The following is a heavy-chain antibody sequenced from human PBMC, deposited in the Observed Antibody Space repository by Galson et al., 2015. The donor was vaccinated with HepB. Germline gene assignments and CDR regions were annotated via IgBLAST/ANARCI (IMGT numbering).Heavy chain of an antibody. V-gene: IGHV3-7*03. CDR2: IKQDGSEE. D-gene: IGHD3-16*02. CDR3: ARDLSDYVWGSYRRQTYWYFDL. Sequence: SLRLSCAASGLPFSSYWMSWVRQAPGKGLEWVANIKQDGSEEYYVDSVKGRFTISRDNAKNSLFLQMNSLRAEDTAVYYCARDLSDYVWGSYRRQTYWYFDLGGRGTLVTVFS. CDR1: GLPFSSYW. J-gene: IGHJ2*01.